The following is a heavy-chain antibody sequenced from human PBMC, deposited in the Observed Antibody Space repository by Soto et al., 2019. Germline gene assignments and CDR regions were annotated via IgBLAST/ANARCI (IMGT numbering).Heavy chain of an antibody. J-gene: IGHJ5*02. Sequence: QITLKESGPTLVNPTQTLTLTCTFSGFSLSTSGVGVGWIRQPPGKALEWLALIYWDDDKRYSPSLKSRLTNTKDTPKQQVVLTITNMDPVETATYYCAHRAEYYGSGSYYSWFDPWGQGTLVTVSS. V-gene: IGHV2-5*02. D-gene: IGHD3-10*01. CDR3: AHRAEYYGSGSYYSWFDP. CDR2: IYWDDDK. CDR1: GFSLSTSGVG.